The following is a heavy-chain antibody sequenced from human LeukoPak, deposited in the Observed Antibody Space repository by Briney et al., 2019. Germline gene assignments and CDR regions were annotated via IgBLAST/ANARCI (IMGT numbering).Heavy chain of an antibody. CDR2: IYYSGST. CDR3: ARAQQWLVPHSAFDI. Sequence: SQTLSLTCTVSGGSISSYYWSWIRQPPGKGLEWIGYIYYSGSTNYNPSLKSRVTISVDTSKNQFSLKLSSVTAADTAVYYCARAQQWLVPHSAFDIWGQGTMVTVSS. CDR1: GGSISSYY. J-gene: IGHJ3*02. D-gene: IGHD6-19*01. V-gene: IGHV4-59*01.